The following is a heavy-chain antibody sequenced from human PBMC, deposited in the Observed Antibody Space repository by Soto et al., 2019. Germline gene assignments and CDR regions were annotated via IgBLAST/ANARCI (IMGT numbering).Heavy chain of an antibody. D-gene: IGHD6-19*01. CDR3: AREGQKWLARSRFDP. V-gene: IGHV4-34*01. Sequence: QVQLQQWGAGLLKPSETLSLTCAVYGGSFSGYYWSWIRQPPGKGLEWIGEINHSGSTNYNPSLNSPSTISVDPSKTQFSLKLSSVPAADTAVYYGAREGQKWLARSRFDPWGQGTLVTVSS. CDR1: GGSFSGYY. CDR2: INHSGST. J-gene: IGHJ5*02.